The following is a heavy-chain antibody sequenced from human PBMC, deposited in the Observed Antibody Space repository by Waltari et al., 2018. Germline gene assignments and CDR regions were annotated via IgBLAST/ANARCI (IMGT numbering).Heavy chain of an antibody. CDR1: GYTFTSYD. D-gene: IGHD6-13*01. CDR3: ARGGYTGSGYSSSPRY. J-gene: IGHJ4*02. Sequence: QVQLVQSGAEVKKPGASVKVSCKASGYTFTSYDLNWLRQATGQGLEWMGWMNTNSGNTGYAQKFQGRVTITRNTSISTAYMELSSLRSEDTAVYYCARGGYTGSGYSSSPRYWGQGTLVTVSS. V-gene: IGHV1-8*03. CDR2: MNTNSGNT.